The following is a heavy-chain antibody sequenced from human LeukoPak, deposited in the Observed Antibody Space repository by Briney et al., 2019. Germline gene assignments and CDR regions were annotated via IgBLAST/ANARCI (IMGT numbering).Heavy chain of an antibody. Sequence: PSQTLSLTCTVSGFSISRGDYYWGWIRQPRGKGLEWIGYIYYSGSTYYNPSLKSRVTISVDTSKNQFSLKLSSVTAADTAVYSCARAGITMVRGEDWFDPWGQGTPVTVAS. D-gene: IGHD3-10*01. CDR1: GFSISRGDYY. CDR3: ARAGITMVRGEDWFDP. V-gene: IGHV4-30-4*01. CDR2: IYYSGST. J-gene: IGHJ5*02.